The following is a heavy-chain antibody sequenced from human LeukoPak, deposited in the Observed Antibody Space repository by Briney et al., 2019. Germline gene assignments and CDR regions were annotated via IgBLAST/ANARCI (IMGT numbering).Heavy chain of an antibody. V-gene: IGHV4-34*01. CDR3: ARDLSDYYGSGSYRPIDAFDI. CDR1: GGSFSCYY. CDR2: INHSGSP. Sequence: SETLSLTCAVYGGSFSCYYWCWIRPPPGKGLERIGEINHSGSPNYNPSLKSRVTISIDTSKNQFSLKLSPVTAADTAVYYCARDLSDYYGSGSYRPIDAFDIWGQGTMVTVSS. J-gene: IGHJ3*02. D-gene: IGHD3-10*01.